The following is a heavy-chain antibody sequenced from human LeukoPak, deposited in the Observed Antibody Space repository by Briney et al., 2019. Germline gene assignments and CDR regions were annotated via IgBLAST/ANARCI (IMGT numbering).Heavy chain of an antibody. J-gene: IGHJ4*02. Sequence: GGSLRLSCAASGFSFSNYWMKWVRQDPGKGLEWVANINEDGSEKYYVDSVRGRFTISRDDAKNSLYLQMNSLRTEDTAIYYCARGGVRRGYYDYWGQGTLVTVSS. CDR2: INEDGSEK. V-gene: IGHV3-7*01. D-gene: IGHD1-14*01. CDR3: ARGGVRRGYYDY. CDR1: GFSFSNYW.